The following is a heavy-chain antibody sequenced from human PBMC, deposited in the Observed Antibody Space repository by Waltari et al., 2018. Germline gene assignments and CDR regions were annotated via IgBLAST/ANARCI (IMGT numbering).Heavy chain of an antibody. CDR2: INHSGST. CDR3: ARGWSFDY. D-gene: IGHD3-3*01. V-gene: IGHV4-34*01. CDR1: GGSFSGYY. Sequence: QVQLQQWGAGLLKPSETLSLTCAVYGGSFSGYYWSWIRQPPGKGLEWIGEINHSGSTNYNPSLKSRVTISVDTSKNQFSLKLSSVAAAYTAVYYCARGWSFDYWGQGTLVTVSS. J-gene: IGHJ4*02.